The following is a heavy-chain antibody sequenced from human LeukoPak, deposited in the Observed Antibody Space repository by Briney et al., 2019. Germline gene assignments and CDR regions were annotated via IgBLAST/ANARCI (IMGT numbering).Heavy chain of an antibody. Sequence: SETLSLTCTVSGGSISSGTYYWSWIRQPAGKGLEWIGRIYTSGSTNYNPSLKSRVTISVDTSKNQFSLKLSSVTAADTAVYYCATTCLGDTSCRISDAFHIWGQGTMVTVSS. CDR2: IYTSGST. J-gene: IGHJ3*02. V-gene: IGHV4-61*02. CDR1: GGSISSGTYY. D-gene: IGHD2-2*01. CDR3: ATTCLGDTSCRISDAFHI.